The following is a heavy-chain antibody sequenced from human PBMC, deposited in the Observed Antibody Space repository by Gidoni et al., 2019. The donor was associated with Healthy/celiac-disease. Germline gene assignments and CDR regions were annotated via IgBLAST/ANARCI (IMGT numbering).Heavy chain of an antibody. CDR3: ARERVATEGLFDY. V-gene: IGHV1-69*08. Sequence: QVQLVQSGAAVKKPGSSVKVSCKASGGTFSSYTISWVRQAPGQGLEWMGRIIPILGIANYTQKFQGRVTITADKSTSTAYMELSSLRSEDTAVYYCARERVATEGLFDYWGQGTLVTVSS. CDR1: GGTFSSYT. J-gene: IGHJ4*02. D-gene: IGHD5-12*01. CDR2: IIPILGIA.